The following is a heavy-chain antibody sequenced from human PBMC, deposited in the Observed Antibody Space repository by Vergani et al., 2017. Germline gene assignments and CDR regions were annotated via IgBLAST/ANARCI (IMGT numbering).Heavy chain of an antibody. CDR1: GGSISSSSYY. CDR2: IYYSGST. CDR3: ARNLGELSSKDFDY. V-gene: IGHV4-39*01. J-gene: IGHJ4*02. D-gene: IGHD3-16*02. Sequence: QLQLQESGPGLVKPSETLSLTCTVSGGSISSSSYYWGWIRQPPGKGLEWIGSIYYSGSTYYNPSLKSRVTISVDTSKNQFSLKLSSVTAADTAVYYCARNLGELSSKDFDYWGQGTLVTVSS.